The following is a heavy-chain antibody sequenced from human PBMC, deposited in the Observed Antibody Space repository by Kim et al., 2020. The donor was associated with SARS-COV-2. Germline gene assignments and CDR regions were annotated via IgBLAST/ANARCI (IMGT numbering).Heavy chain of an antibody. Sequence: GGSLRLSCVASGFTFSNAWMSWVRQAPGKGLEWVGRIKSKTDGGTTDYAAPVKGRFTISRDDSKNTLYLQMNSMKTEDTAVYYCTTGDGAYCGGDCYFGWGQGNLVTVSS. J-gene: IGHJ4*02. CDR2: IKSKTDGGTT. CDR1: GFTFSNAW. V-gene: IGHV3-15*01. D-gene: IGHD2-21*02. CDR3: TTGDGAYCGGDCYFG.